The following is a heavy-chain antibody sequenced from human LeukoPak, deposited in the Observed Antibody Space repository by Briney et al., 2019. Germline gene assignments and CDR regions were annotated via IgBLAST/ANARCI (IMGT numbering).Heavy chain of an antibody. CDR3: ASRGDGYIDY. CDR1: GGTFSIYA. CDR2: IIPIFGTA. D-gene: IGHD5-24*01. Sequence: SVKVSCKASGGTFSIYAISWVRQAPGQGLEWMGGIIPIFGTANYAQKFHGRVTIAADESTSTAYMELSSLRSEDTAVYCCASRGDGYIDYWGQGTLVTVSS. J-gene: IGHJ4*02. V-gene: IGHV1-69*01.